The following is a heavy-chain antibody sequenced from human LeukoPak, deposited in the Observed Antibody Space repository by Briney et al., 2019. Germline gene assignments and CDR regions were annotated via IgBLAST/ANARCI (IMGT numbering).Heavy chain of an antibody. CDR2: ISWDGGST. CDR1: RFIFNDYA. V-gene: IGHV3-43*01. Sequence: GGSLRLSCAASRFIFNDYAMHWVRQAPGKGLEWVSLISWDGGSTYYADSVKGRFTISRDNSKNSLYLQMNSLRTEDTALYYCAKDRDGSGSYFDYWGQGTLVTVSS. J-gene: IGHJ4*02. D-gene: IGHD3-10*01. CDR3: AKDRDGSGSYFDY.